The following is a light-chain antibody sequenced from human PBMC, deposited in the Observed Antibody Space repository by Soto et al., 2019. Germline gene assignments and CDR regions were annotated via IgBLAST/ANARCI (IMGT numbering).Light chain of an antibody. CDR3: QQYNEWPLT. V-gene: IGKV3-15*01. CDR2: FAT. J-gene: IGKJ4*01. Sequence: ERVMTQSPATLSVSPGEKATLSCRASQTVSNNLAWYQQKAGQAPRLLIYFATTRATGIPARFSGSGSGTEFTLTISTLQSEDFAVSYCQQYNEWPLTFGGGTKVETK. CDR1: QTVSNN.